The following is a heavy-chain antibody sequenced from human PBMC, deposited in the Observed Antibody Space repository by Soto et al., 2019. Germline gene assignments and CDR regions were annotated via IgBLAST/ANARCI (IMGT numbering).Heavy chain of an antibody. CDR2: ISYDGNNK. CDR1: GFTLSSYV. Sequence: QVQLVESGGGVVQPGRSLRLSCAASGFTLSSYVMHWVRQAPGKELEWLAVISYDGNNKNYADYVKGRFTISRDNSKNTLYLQMNSLRAEDTAVYYCARADAYYGMDVWGQGTTVTVSS. CDR3: ARADAYYGMDV. V-gene: IGHV3-30-3*01. J-gene: IGHJ6*02.